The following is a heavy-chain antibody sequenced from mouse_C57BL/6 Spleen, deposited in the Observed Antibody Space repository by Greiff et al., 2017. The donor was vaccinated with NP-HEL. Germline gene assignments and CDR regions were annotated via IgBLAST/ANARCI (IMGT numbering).Heavy chain of an antibody. D-gene: IGHD1-1*01. V-gene: IGHV1-64*01. Sequence: VQLQQPGAELVKPGASVKLSCKASGYTFTSYWMHWVKQRPGQGLEWIGMIHPNSGSTNYNEKFKSKATLTVDKSSSTAYMQLSSLTSEDSAVYYCARDYGSHYFDYWGEGTTLTVSS. CDR3: ARDYGSHYFDY. CDR1: GYTFTSYW. CDR2: IHPNSGST. J-gene: IGHJ2*01.